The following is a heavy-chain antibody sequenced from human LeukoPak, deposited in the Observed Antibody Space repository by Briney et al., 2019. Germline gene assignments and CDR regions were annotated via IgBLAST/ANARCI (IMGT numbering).Heavy chain of an antibody. CDR2: IGGRGGSK. CDR1: GFAVSSYA. J-gene: IGHJ4*02. CDR3: AKGDYYDSSGSPWYFDY. V-gene: IGHV3-23*01. D-gene: IGHD3-22*01. Sequence: GGSLRLSCAMSGFAVSSYAMTWVRQAPGKGLEWVSTIGGRGGSKYYADSLKGRFTISRDNSKNTVYLQMNSLRAEDTAVYYCAKGDYYDSSGSPWYFDYWGQGTLVTVSS.